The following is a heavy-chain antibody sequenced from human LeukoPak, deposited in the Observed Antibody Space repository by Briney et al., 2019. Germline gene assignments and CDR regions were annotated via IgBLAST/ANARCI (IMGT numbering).Heavy chain of an antibody. J-gene: IGHJ6*04. D-gene: IGHD2/OR15-2a*01. CDR1: GFTFSSYG. Sequence: PGGSLRLSCAASGFTFSSYGMHWVRQAPGKGLEWVAVISYDGSNKYYADSVKGRFTISRDNSKNTLYLQMNSLRAEDTAVYYCAEDRQSKYRNIYQYYYYGMDVWGKGTTVTVSS. CDR3: AEDRQSKYRNIYQYYYYGMDV. CDR2: ISYDGSNK. V-gene: IGHV3-30*18.